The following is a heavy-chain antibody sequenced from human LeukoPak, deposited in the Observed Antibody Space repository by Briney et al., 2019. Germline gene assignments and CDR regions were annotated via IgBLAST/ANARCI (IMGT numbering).Heavy chain of an antibody. D-gene: IGHD2-2*02. V-gene: IGHV5-51*01. CDR1: GYRFPNYW. Sequence: GESLQISCKGSGYRFPNYWIGWVRRMPGKGLEWMGIIYPGDSHTRYSPSFQDQVTISVDKSISTAYLQWSSLKASDTAMYYCARGPYAYTSSATLGSYNWFDPWGQGSLVTVSS. CDR2: IYPGDSHT. CDR3: ARGPYAYTSSATLGSYNWFDP. J-gene: IGHJ5*02.